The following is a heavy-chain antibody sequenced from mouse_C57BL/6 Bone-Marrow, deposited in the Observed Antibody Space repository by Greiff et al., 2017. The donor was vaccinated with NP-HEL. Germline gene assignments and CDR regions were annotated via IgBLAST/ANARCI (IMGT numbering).Heavy chain of an antibody. CDR2: IYPGNSDT. CDR3: TRFITTVVAPYWYFDV. Sequence: EVQLQQSGTVLARPGASVKMSCKTSGYTFTSYWMHWVKQRPGQGLEWIGAIYPGNSDTSYNQKFKGKAKLTAVTSASTAYMELSSLTNEDSAVYYCTRFITTVVAPYWYFDVWGTGTTVTVSS. J-gene: IGHJ1*03. D-gene: IGHD1-1*01. V-gene: IGHV1-5*01. CDR1: GYTFTSYW.